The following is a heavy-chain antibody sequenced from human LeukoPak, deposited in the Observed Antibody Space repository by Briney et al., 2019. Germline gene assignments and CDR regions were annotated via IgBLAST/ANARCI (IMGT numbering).Heavy chain of an antibody. CDR2: ISSSSSYI. CDR1: GFSFKNYS. Sequence: GGSLRLPCTVSGFSFKNYSMNWVRQAPGKGLEWVSSISSSSSYIYYADSVKGRFTISRDNAKNSLYLQMNSLRAEDTAVYYCASSPGDKAFDIWGQGTMVTVSS. J-gene: IGHJ3*02. D-gene: IGHD7-27*01. CDR3: ASSPGDKAFDI. V-gene: IGHV3-21*01.